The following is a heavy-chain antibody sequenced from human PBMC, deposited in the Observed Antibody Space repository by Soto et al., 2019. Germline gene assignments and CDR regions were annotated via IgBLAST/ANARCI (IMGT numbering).Heavy chain of an antibody. D-gene: IGHD3-10*01. CDR2: IIPVFNAA. V-gene: IGHV1-69*06. CDR3: ARHETLTYHNTMVTDLDF. J-gene: IGHJ4*02. Sequence: QVQLVQSGAEVKKPGSSVRVSCKVSGGTFGSHTFTWVRQAPGQGLEWMGEIIPVFNAANYAQRFQDRVTITEDRSATTVYLELSRLTSADTATYYCARHETLTYHNTMVTDLDFWVQGTLV. CDR1: GGTFGSHT.